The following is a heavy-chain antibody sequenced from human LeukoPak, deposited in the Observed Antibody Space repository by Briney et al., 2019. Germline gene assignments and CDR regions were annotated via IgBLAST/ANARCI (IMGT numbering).Heavy chain of an antibody. D-gene: IGHD3-10*01. CDR3: ARDKLLLWFGELSSEEDAFDI. V-gene: IGHV3-7*01. Sequence: GGSLRLSCAASGFTFSSYWMSWVRQAPGKGLEWVANIKQDGSEKYYVDSVKGRFTISRDNAKNSLYLQMNSLRAEDTAVYYCARDKLLLWFGELSSEEDAFDIWGQGTMVTVSS. CDR1: GFTFSSYW. CDR2: IKQDGSEK. J-gene: IGHJ3*02.